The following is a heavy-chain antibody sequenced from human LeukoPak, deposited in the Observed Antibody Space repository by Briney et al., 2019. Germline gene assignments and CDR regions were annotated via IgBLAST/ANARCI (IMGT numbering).Heavy chain of an antibody. CDR3: AKDSHSSGYYYAHGWFDP. V-gene: IGHV3-23*01. CDR2: ISGSGGST. D-gene: IGHD3-22*01. Sequence: GGSLRLSCAASGFTFSSYAMSWVRQAPGKGLEWVSAISGSGGSTYYADSVKGRFTISRDNSKHTLYLQMNSLRAEDTAVYYCAKDSHSSGYYYAHGWFDPWGQGTLVTVSS. J-gene: IGHJ5*02. CDR1: GFTFSSYA.